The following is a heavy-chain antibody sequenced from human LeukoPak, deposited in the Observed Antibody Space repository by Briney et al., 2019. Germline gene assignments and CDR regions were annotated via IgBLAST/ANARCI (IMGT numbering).Heavy chain of an antibody. CDR3: ASYILYSMCLLFTLVY. Sequence: PSETLSLTCAVYGGSFSASYGKWIRQPPGKGLGWMGEITHSGITYHNPSLRSRVTISVGTSKNQFSLNLSSVTAAETALYSCASYILYSMCLLFTLVYWGQGTLVTVSS. CDR1: GGSFSASY. CDR2: ITHSGIT. V-gene: IGHV4-34*01. D-gene: IGHD2-8*01. J-gene: IGHJ4*02.